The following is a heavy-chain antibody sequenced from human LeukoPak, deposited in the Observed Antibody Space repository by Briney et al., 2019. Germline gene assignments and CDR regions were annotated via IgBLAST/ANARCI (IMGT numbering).Heavy chain of an antibody. Sequence: PGGSLRLSCAASGFTFSSSWMHWVRQGPGKGLEWVSHINDNGINTNYADSVKGRFTIFRDNAKNTFYLQMSSLRADDTAVYYCARGNPVRNYDAGMDYWCQATRVNV. CDR2: INDNGINT. V-gene: IGHV3-74*01. CDR1: GFTFSSSW. D-gene: IGHD1-7*01. J-gene: IGHJ4*02. CDR3: ARGNPVRNYDAGMDY.